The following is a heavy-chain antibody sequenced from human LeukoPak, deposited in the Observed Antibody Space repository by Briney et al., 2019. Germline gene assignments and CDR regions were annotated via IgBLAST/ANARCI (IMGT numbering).Heavy chain of an antibody. V-gene: IGHV3-21*01. J-gene: IGHJ4*02. CDR2: ISTSSSYT. CDR3: ARDKYYGDSYFEY. D-gene: IGHD4-17*01. Sequence: GSLRLSCAASGITFSSYTMNWVRQAPGKGLEWVSFISTSSSYTYYADSVKGRFTISRDNARNSLYLQMNSLRAEDTAVYYCARDKYYGDSYFEYWGQGTLVTVSS. CDR1: GITFSSYT.